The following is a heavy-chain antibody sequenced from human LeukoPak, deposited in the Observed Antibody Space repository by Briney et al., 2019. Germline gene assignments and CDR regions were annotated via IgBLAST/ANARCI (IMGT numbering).Heavy chain of an antibody. V-gene: IGHV3-15*01. Sequence: GGSLRLSCAASGFTFSNAWMSWVRQAPGKGLEWVGRIKSKTDGGTTDYAAPVKGRFTISRDDSKNTLYLQMNSLKTEDTAVYYCTTAQPPSYDFWSGYFDYWGQGTLVTVSS. CDR1: GFTFSNAW. CDR2: IKSKTDGGTT. J-gene: IGHJ4*02. CDR3: TTAQPPSYDFWSGYFDY. D-gene: IGHD3-3*01.